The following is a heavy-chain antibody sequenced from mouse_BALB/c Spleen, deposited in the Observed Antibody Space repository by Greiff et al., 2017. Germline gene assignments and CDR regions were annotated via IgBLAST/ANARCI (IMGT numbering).Heavy chain of an antibody. CDR1: GFNIKDTY. CDR2: IDPANGNT. J-gene: IGHJ2*01. D-gene: IGHD1-1*01. Sequence: VQLQQSGAELVKPGASVKLSCTASGFNIKDTYMHWVKQRPEQGLEWIGRIDPANGNTKYDPKFQGKATITADTSSNTAYLQISSLTSEDTAVYSCASYGNFDYWGQGTTLTVSS. V-gene: IGHV14-3*02. CDR3: ASYGNFDY.